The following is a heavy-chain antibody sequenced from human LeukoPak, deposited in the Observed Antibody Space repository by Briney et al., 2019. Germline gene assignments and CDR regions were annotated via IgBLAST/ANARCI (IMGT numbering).Heavy chain of an antibody. D-gene: IGHD4-17*01. CDR2: IYYSGST. CDR1: GGSFSGYY. J-gene: IGHJ4*02. Sequence: SETLSLTCAVYGGSFSGYYWSWIRQPPGKGLEWIGYIYYSGSTYYNPSLKSRVTISVDTSKNQFSLKLSSVTAADTAVYYCARDGDYGVFGVDWGQGTLVTVSS. CDR3: ARDGDYGVFGVD. V-gene: IGHV4-30-4*08.